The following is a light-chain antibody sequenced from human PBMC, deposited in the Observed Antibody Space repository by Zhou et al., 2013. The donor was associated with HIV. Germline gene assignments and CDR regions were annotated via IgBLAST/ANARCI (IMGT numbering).Light chain of an antibody. J-gene: IGKJ1*01. Sequence: AVQMTQSPSSLSASVGDRVTITCRASQGIRDDLGWYQQKPGRVPKLLIYAASTLQSGVPSRFSGRGSGTYFTLTISSLQPEDSATYYCLQDYIYPRTFGPGTKVQI. CDR3: LQDYIYPRT. CDR2: AAS. V-gene: IGKV1-6*01. CDR1: QGIRDD.